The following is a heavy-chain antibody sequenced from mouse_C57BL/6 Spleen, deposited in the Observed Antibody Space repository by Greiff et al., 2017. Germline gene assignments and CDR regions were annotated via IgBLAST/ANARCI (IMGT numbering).Heavy chain of an antibody. CDR2: ISYSGST. CDR3: ARFTTSGFDY. D-gene: IGHD1-1*01. J-gene: IGHJ2*01. CDR1: GYSITSGYD. Sequence: VQLKESGPGMVKPSQSLSLTCTVTGYSITSGYDWHWIRHFPGNKLEWMGHISYSGSTNYNPSLKSRISITHDTSKNHFFLKLNSVTTEDTATYYCARFTTSGFDYWGQGTTLTVSS. V-gene: IGHV3-1*01.